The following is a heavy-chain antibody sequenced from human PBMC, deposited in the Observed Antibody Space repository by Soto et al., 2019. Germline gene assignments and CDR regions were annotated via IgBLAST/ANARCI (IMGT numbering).Heavy chain of an antibody. Sequence: QVQLQESGPGMVKPSETLSLTCTVSGDSMDRYYWTWLRQSPGKGLEWIGYIHSTGSTNYNPSLTTRFTMSVVTSKIQFSLNRSSRPAADTAVYYCARYRLWFGEFTLDYWGQGALVTFSS. J-gene: IGHJ4*02. CDR2: IHSTGST. CDR1: GDSMDRYY. V-gene: IGHV4-59*08. D-gene: IGHD3-10*01. CDR3: ARYRLWFGEFTLDY.